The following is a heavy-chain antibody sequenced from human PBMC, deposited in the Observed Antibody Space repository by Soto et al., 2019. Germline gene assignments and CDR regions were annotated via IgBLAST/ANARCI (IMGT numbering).Heavy chain of an antibody. CDR2: IYYRGNT. V-gene: IGHV4-59*12. CDR3: AQSTWIQLWLAFDI. D-gene: IGHD5-18*01. J-gene: IGHJ3*02. Sequence: PSVTLSVTCTVAGGSIGTYYWSWIRQPPGKGLEWIGYIYYRGNTGYNPSLKSRVTISLDKSKNQFSLKLSSVTAADTAVYYCAQSTWIQLWLAFDIWGQGTMVTVSS. CDR1: GGSIGTYY.